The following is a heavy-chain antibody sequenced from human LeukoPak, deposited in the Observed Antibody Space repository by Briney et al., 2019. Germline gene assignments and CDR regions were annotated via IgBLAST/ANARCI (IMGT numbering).Heavy chain of an antibody. D-gene: IGHD3-10*01. V-gene: IGHV3-30*01. J-gene: IGHJ4*02. Sequence: GGSLRLSCAASGFTFSQYVMHWVRQAPGKGLEWVAGMSYDGSDRSSADSVKGRITISRDNSKNTLYLQMNGLRTEDTAVYYCARDRARALDYWGQGTLVTVSS. CDR1: GFTFSQYV. CDR2: MSYDGSDR. CDR3: ARDRARALDY.